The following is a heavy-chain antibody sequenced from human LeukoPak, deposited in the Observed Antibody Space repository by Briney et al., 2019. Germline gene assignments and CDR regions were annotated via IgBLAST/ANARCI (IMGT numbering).Heavy chain of an antibody. CDR3: ARYYYDSSGYPAFDY. CDR1: GGSFSGYY. J-gene: IGHJ4*02. Sequence: SETLSLTCAVYGGSFSGYYWSWIRQPPGKGLEWIGEINHSGSTNYNPSLKSRVTISVDTSKNQFSLKLSSVTAAHTAVYYCARYYYDSSGYPAFDYWGQGTLVTVSS. CDR2: INHSGST. D-gene: IGHD3-22*01. V-gene: IGHV4-34*01.